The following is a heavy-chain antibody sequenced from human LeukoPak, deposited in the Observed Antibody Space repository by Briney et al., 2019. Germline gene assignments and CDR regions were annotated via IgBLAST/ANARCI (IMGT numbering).Heavy chain of an antibody. D-gene: IGHD6-19*01. J-gene: IGHJ4*02. CDR1: GFTFSSYG. CDR3: ARDEMNGSGWYNDDY. V-gene: IGHV3-33*01. Sequence: GGSLRLSCAASGFTFSSYGMHWVRQAPGKGLEWVAVIWYDGSNKYYADSAKGRFTIARDNSKNTLYLQMNSLRAEDTAVYYCARDEMNGSGWYNDDYWGQGTLVTVSS. CDR2: IWYDGSNK.